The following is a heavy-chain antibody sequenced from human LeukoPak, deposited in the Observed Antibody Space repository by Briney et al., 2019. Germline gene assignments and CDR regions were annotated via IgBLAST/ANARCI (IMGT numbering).Heavy chain of an antibody. D-gene: IGHD1-26*01. CDR3: ARASGSYSGYFDY. CDR2: TRNKANSYTT. CDR1: GFTFSDHY. V-gene: IGHV3-72*01. Sequence: GGSLRLSCAASGFTFSDHYMDWVRQAPGEGLEWVGRTRNKANSYTTEYAASVKGRFTISRDDSKNSLYLQMNSLKTEDTAVYYCARASGSYSGYFDYWGQGTLVTVSS. J-gene: IGHJ4*02.